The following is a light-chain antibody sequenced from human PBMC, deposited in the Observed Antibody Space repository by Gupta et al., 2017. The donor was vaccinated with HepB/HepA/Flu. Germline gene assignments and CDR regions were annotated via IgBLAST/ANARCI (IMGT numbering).Light chain of an antibody. CDR2: QDT. Sequence: SYELTEPPSVSVSPGQTVSITCPGDKLGDKYACWYQQKPGQSPVLVIYQDTKRPSGIPERFSGSNSGNTATLTISGTQAVDEADYYCQAWDSTTTLVFGTGTKVTVL. J-gene: IGLJ1*01. V-gene: IGLV3-1*01. CDR1: KLGDKY. CDR3: QAWDSTTTLV.